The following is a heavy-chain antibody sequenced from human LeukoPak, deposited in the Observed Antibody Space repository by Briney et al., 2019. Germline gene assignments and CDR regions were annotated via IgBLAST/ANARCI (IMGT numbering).Heavy chain of an antibody. J-gene: IGHJ4*02. Sequence: ASVKVSCKASGYTFTGYYMHWVRQAPGQGLEWMGWINPNSGGTKYAQKFQGRVTMTSDASISTVYMELSSLRSEDTAVYYCARDEGGSVTPFGYWGQGTLVTVSS. CDR1: GYTFTGYY. V-gene: IGHV1-2*02. D-gene: IGHD4-11*01. CDR3: ARDEGGSVTPFGY. CDR2: INPNSGGT.